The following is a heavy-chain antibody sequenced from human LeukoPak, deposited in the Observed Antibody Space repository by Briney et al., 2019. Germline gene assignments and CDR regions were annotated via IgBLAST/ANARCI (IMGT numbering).Heavy chain of an antibody. CDR2: IYSGGST. CDR1: GFTVSSDY. J-gene: IGHJ5*01. Sequence: GGSLRLSCAASGFTVSSDYMTWVRQAPGKGLEWVSVIYSGGSTYYADSVKGRFTISRDNSKNTVYLQLNNLRVEDTAVYYCARSIPPLTSWGQEPWSPPPQ. CDR3: ARSIPPLTS. V-gene: IGHV3-53*01. D-gene: IGHD2-21*01.